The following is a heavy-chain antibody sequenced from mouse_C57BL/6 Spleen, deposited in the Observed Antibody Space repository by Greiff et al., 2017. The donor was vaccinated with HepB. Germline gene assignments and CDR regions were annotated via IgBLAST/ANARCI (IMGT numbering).Heavy chain of an antibody. J-gene: IGHJ3*01. CDR2: ISDGGSYT. CDR3: ARGGLLLLFAY. D-gene: IGHD1-1*01. V-gene: IGHV5-4*03. CDR1: GFTFSSYA. Sequence: EVKVVESGGGLVKPGGSLKLSCAASGFTFSSYAMSWVRQTPEKRLEWVATISDGGSYTYYPDNVKGRFTISRDNAKNNLYLQMSHLKSEDTAMYYCARGGLLLLFAYWGQGTLVTVSA.